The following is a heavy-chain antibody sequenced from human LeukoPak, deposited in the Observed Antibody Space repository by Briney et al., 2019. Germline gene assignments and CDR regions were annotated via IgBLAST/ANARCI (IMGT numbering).Heavy chain of an antibody. D-gene: IGHD2-2*01. V-gene: IGHV4-34*01. Sequence: SETLSLTCAVYGGSFSGYYWSWIRQPPGKGLEWIGEINHSGSTNYNPSLKSRVTISVDTSKNHFSLKLSSVTAVDTAVYYCARGAKCSSTSCSSDYWGQGTLVTVSS. CDR3: ARGAKCSSTSCSSDY. J-gene: IGHJ4*02. CDR2: INHSGST. CDR1: GGSFSGYY.